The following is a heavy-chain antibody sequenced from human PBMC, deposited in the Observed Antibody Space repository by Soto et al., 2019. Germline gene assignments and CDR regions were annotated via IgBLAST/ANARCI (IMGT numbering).Heavy chain of an antibody. CDR3: ARRVAATAWAFDI. J-gene: IGHJ3*02. V-gene: IGHV5-10-1*01. D-gene: IGHD1-26*01. CDR1: GYSFTSYW. Sequence: GESLKISCKGSGYSFTSYWISWVRQMPGKGLEWMGRIDPSDSYTNYSPSFQGHVTISADKSISTAYLQWSSLKASDTAMYYCARRVAATAWAFDIWGQGTMVTVSS. CDR2: IDPSDSYT.